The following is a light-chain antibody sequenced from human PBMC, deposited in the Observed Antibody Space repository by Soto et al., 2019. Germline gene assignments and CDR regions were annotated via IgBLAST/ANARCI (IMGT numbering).Light chain of an antibody. CDR2: DAS. CDR3: QQYDNLPPYT. CDR1: QDISNY. J-gene: IGKJ2*01. Sequence: DIQMTQYPSSLSASVGDRVTITCQASQDISNYLNWYQQKPGKAPKLLIYDASNLETGVPSRFSRSGSGTDFTFTISSLQPEDIATYYCQQYDNLPPYTFGQGTKLEIK. V-gene: IGKV1-33*01.